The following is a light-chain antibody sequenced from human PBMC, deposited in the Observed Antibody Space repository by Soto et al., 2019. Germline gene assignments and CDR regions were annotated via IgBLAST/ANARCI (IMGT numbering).Light chain of an antibody. CDR3: SSYTSSWV. J-gene: IGLJ3*02. V-gene: IGLV2-14*01. Sequence: QSVLTQPASVSGSPGQSITISCTGTSSDVGGYNYVSWYQQHPGKAPKLMIYDVSNRPSGVSNRSSGSKSGNTASRTISGLQDEDEAYYSCSSYTSSWVFGGGTKVTVL. CDR2: DVS. CDR1: SSDVGGYNY.